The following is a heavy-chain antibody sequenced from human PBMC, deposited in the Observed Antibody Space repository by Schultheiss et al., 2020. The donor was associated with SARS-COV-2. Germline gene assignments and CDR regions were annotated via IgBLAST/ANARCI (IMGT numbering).Heavy chain of an antibody. Sequence: SQTLSLTCTVSGGSISSYYWSWIRQPPGKGLEWIGRIYTSGSTNYNPSLKSRVTMSVDTSKNQFSLKLSSVTAADTAVYYCARGWGSSGWFDPWGQGTLVTVSS. V-gene: IGHV4-4*07. CDR2: IYTSGST. J-gene: IGHJ5*02. CDR3: ARGWGSSGWFDP. CDR1: GGSISSYY. D-gene: IGHD3-16*01.